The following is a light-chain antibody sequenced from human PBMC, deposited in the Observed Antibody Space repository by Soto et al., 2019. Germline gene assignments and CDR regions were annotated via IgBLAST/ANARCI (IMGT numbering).Light chain of an antibody. CDR2: DAS. CDR3: QQRSNWPT. CDR1: QSVSSY. Sequence: EVVFTHSPATLSLSPGERATLSCRASQSVSSYLAWYQQKPGQAPRLLIYDASNRAIGIPARFSGSGSGTDFTLTISSLEPEDFAVYYCQQRSNWPTFGGGTKVDIK. V-gene: IGKV3-11*01. J-gene: IGKJ4*01.